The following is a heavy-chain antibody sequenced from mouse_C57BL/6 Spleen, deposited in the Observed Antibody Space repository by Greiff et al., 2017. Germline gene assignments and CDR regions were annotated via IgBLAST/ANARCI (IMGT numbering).Heavy chain of an antibody. V-gene: IGHV5-6*01. CDR1: GFTFSSYG. CDR3: AIGIDYGSSHYYAMDY. Sequence: EVKLMESGGDLVKPGGSLKLSCAASGFTFSSYGMSWVRQTPDTRLEWVATISSGGSYTYYQDSVKGRFTFLRDNAKNTLYLQMSSLKSEDTAMYYCAIGIDYGSSHYYAMDYWGQGTSVTVSS. CDR2: ISSGGSYT. D-gene: IGHD1-1*01. J-gene: IGHJ4*01.